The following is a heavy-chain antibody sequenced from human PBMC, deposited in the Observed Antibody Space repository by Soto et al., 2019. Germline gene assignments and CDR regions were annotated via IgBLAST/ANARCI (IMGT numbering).Heavy chain of an antibody. Sequence: QVQLVQSGAEVKKPGASVKVSCKASGYTFTSYAMHWVRQAPGQRLEWMGWINAGNGNRKYSQKFQGRVTSTRDISASTEYMDVRCLSSEDTAVFYCARDVGGNDYWGQGTLVTVSS. D-gene: IGHD2-15*01. V-gene: IGHV1-3*01. CDR3: ARDVGGNDY. CDR2: INAGNGNR. J-gene: IGHJ4*02. CDR1: GYTFTSYA.